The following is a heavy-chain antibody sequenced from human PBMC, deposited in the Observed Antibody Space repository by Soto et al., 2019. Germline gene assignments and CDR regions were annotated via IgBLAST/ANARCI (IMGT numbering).Heavy chain of an antibody. CDR1: GFTFSNSW. J-gene: IGHJ4*02. CDR3: ARDRGGYGLFDS. Sequence: GGSLRLSCAASGFTFSNSWMTWVRQAPGKGLEWVANMNQDGSEKYYADSVRGRFTISRDNAENSVFLQMDRLRDEDTAVYYCARDRGGYGLFDSWGQGTLVTVSS. V-gene: IGHV3-7*01. CDR2: MNQDGSEK. D-gene: IGHD5-18*01.